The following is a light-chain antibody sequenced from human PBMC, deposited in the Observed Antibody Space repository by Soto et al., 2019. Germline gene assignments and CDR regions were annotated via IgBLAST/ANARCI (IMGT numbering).Light chain of an antibody. V-gene: IGKV3-15*01. CDR1: QSVSSN. CDR2: GAS. J-gene: IGKJ4*01. Sequence: EIVMTQSPATLSVSPGERATLSCRANQSVSSNLAWYQQKPGQAPRLLISGASTRATGIPDRFSGSGSGTEFTLTISSLQSEDFAVYYCQQRSNWPRLTFGGGTKVEIK. CDR3: QQRSNWPRLT.